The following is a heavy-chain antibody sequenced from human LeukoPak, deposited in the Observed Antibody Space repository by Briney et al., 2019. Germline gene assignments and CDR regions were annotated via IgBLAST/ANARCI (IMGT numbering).Heavy chain of an antibody. CDR3: ARDRYYYDSSGYYDY. CDR2: IRYDGSNK. D-gene: IGHD3-22*01. CDR1: GFTFSNYG. Sequence: GGSLRLSCAASGFTFSNYGMHWVRQAPGKGLEWVTFIRYDGSNKYYADSVKGRFTISRDNSKNTLYLQMNSLRVEDTAVYYCARDRYYYDSSGYYDYWGQGTLVTVSS. J-gene: IGHJ4*02. V-gene: IGHV3-30*02.